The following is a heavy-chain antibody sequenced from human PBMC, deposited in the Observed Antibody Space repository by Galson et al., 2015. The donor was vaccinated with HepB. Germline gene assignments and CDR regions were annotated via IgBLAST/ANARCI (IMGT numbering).Heavy chain of an antibody. CDR2: ISWNSGSI. CDR3: ATFWEGSSTSARGY. Sequence: SLRLSCAASGFTFDDYAMHWVRQAPGKGLEWVSGISWNSGSIGYADSVKGRFTISRDNAKNSLYLQMNSLRAEDAALYYCATFWEGSSTSARGYWGQGTLVTVSS. D-gene: IGHD2-2*01. CDR1: GFTFDDYA. J-gene: IGHJ4*02. V-gene: IGHV3-9*01.